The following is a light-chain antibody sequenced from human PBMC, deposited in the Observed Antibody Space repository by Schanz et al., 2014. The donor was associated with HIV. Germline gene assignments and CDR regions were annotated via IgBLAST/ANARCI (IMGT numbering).Light chain of an antibody. V-gene: IGKV1-5*03. J-gene: IGKJ2*01. Sequence: DIRMTQSPSTLSVSVGDRVTITCRASQYISSWLAWYQQKPGKAPKLLIYKASSLESGVPSRFSGSGSGTEFTLTISSLQPDDVATYYCQQYNSYSYTFGQGTKLEIK. CDR1: QYISSW. CDR3: QQYNSYSYT. CDR2: KAS.